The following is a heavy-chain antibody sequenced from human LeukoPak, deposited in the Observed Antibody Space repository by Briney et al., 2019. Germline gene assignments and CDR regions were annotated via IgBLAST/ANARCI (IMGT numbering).Heavy chain of an antibody. CDR3: AREYSSEYYFDY. CDR1: GFTFSDYY. D-gene: IGHD5-12*01. Sequence: GGSLRLSCAASGFTFSDYYMSWIRQAPGKGLEWVSYISSSGSTIYYADSVKGRFTISRDNAKNSLYLQMNSLRAEDTAVYHCAREYSSEYYFDYWGQGTLVTVSS. V-gene: IGHV3-11*01. J-gene: IGHJ4*02. CDR2: ISSSGSTI.